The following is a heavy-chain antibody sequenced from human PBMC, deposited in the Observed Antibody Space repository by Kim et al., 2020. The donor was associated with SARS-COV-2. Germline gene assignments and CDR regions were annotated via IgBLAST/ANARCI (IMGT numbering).Heavy chain of an antibody. CDR1: GLSFSDSY. Sequence: GGSLRLSCAASGLSFSDSYMNWVRQAPGKGLEWLSFISTRGESIFYADSVEGRFTISRDNAKNSLYLQMNYLRAEDTAVYYCARSAYDYIAFGIWG. CDR2: ISTRGESI. V-gene: IGHV3-11*01. CDR3: ARSAYDYIAFGI. J-gene: IGHJ3*02. D-gene: IGHD4-4*01.